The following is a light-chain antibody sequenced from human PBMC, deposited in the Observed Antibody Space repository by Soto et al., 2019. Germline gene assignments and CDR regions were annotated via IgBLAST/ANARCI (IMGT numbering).Light chain of an antibody. CDR2: DAS. CDR3: QQYNNWPIT. CDR1: QSVSRN. V-gene: IGKV3D-15*01. J-gene: IGKJ5*01. Sequence: EIVLTQSPATLSVTPGERATLSCRATQSVSRNLAWYQQKPGQAPRLLIYDASTRATGTPARFSGSGTGTKFTLSISSLQPEDFAVYSCQQYNNWPITFGQGTRPEVK.